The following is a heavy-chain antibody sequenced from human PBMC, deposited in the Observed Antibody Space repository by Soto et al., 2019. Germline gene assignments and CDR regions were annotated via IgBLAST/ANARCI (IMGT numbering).Heavy chain of an antibody. D-gene: IGHD3-22*01. Sequence: GGSLRLSCEASVFTFSSYWMTWVRQAPGKGLEWVATINQDGGGTYYADSVKGRFSISRDNSKNTLYLQTNSLRAEDTAVYYCAKYGSSGYYYYGMDVWGQGTTVTVSS. V-gene: IGHV3-7*03. CDR1: VFTFSSYW. J-gene: IGHJ6*02. CDR3: AKYGSSGYYYYGMDV. CDR2: INQDGGGT.